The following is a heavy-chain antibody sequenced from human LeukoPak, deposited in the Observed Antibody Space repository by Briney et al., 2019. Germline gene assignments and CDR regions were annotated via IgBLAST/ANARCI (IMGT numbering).Heavy chain of an antibody. CDR3: ARVQKPAYCSSTSCYAVIVYFDY. CDR2: IWYDGGNK. J-gene: IGHJ4*02. V-gene: IGHV3-33*01. D-gene: IGHD2-2*01. CDR1: GFTFSSYG. Sequence: GGSLRLSCAASGFTFSSYGMHWVRQAPGKGLEWVALIWYDGGNKYYADSVKGRFTISRDNSKNTLYLQMNSLTAEDTAVYYCARVQKPAYCSSTSCYAVIVYFDYWGQGTLVTVSS.